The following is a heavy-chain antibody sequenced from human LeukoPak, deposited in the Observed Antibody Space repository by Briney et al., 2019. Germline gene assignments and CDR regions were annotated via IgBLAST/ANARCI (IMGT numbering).Heavy chain of an antibody. CDR2: MNNGPGAT. V-gene: IGHV3-23*01. J-gene: IGHJ6*02. D-gene: IGHD5-12*01. CDR3: AKTHYDLLDV. Sequence: GGSLRLSCAASGFSLSTSPMSWVRQPPGKGLEWVSAMNNGPGATFYRDSVRGRSTISRDDSKSTLYLQMNSLRAEDTGTYYCAKTHYDLLDVWGQGTTVTVSS. CDR1: GFSLSTSP.